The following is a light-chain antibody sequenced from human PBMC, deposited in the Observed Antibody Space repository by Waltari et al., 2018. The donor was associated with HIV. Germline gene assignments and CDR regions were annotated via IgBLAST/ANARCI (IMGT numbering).Light chain of an antibody. Sequence: SSELTQDPAVSVSLGQTVRITSQGAGLRRYYATWYQQKPGQAPVLVIYGKNNRPAGIPDRFSGSSSGNTASLTITGAQAEDEADYYCNSRDSSGNHLRVFGGGTKLTVL. J-gene: IGLJ2*01. V-gene: IGLV3-19*01. CDR2: GKN. CDR3: NSRDSSGNHLRV. CDR1: GLRRYY.